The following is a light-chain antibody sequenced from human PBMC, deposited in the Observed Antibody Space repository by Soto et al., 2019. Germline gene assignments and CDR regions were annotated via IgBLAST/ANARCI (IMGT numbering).Light chain of an antibody. J-gene: IGKJ2*01. V-gene: IGKV3-15*01. Sequence: EIVLTQSPATLSVSPGERATLSCRASQSVNQKLGWYQQNPGQAPRLLIYVASYRATCIPARFSGSGSGTEYTLTISNLQAEDFAVYYCQQFNNWPHTFGQGTRLEIK. CDR2: VAS. CDR3: QQFNNWPHT. CDR1: QSVNQK.